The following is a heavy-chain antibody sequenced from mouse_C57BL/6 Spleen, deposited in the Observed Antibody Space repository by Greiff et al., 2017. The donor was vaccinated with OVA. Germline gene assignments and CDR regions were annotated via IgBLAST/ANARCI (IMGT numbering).Heavy chain of an antibody. CDR2: ISSGSSTI. CDR1: GFTFSDYG. J-gene: IGHJ1*03. Sequence: DVHLVESGGGLVKPGGSLKLSCAASGFTFSDYGMHWVRQAPEKGLEWVAYISSGSSTIYYADTVKGRFTISRDNAKNTLFLQMTSLRSEDTAMYYCARRSNYLYFDVWGTGTTVTVSS. D-gene: IGHD2-5*01. V-gene: IGHV5-17*01. CDR3: ARRSNYLYFDV.